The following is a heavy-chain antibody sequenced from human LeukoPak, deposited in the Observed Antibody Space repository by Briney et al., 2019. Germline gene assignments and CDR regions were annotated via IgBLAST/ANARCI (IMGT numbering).Heavy chain of an antibody. J-gene: IGHJ4*02. V-gene: IGHV3-7*01. CDR1: GLTFSSYW. CDR3: ARLPTH. CDR2: IKQDGSEK. Sequence: GGSLRLSCAASGLTFSSYWMSWVRQAPGKGLEWVANIKQDGSEKYYVDSVKGRFTISRDNAKNSLYLQMNCLRAEDTAVYYCARLPTHWGQGTPVTVSS.